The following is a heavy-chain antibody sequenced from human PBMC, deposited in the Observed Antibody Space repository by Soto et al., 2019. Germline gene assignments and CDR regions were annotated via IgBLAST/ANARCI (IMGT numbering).Heavy chain of an antibody. V-gene: IGHV4-4*02. CDR2: IYHSGST. CDR3: AGPSRGGGATGWYFDY. D-gene: IGHD1-26*01. J-gene: IGHJ4*02. Sequence: SETLSLTCAVSGGSISSSNWWSWVRQPPGKGLEWIGEIYHSGSTNYNPSLKSRVTISVDKSKNQFSLKLSSVTAADTAVYYCAGPSRGGGATGWYFDYWGQGTLVTVSS. CDR1: GGSISSSNW.